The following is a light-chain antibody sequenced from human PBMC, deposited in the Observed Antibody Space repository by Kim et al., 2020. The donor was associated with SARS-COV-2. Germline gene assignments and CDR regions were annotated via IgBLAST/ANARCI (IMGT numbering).Light chain of an antibody. V-gene: IGKV1-33*01. CDR1: QDISNY. CDR2: DAS. Sequence: SASVGDRVTITCQASQDISNYLNWYQQKPGKAPKLLIFDASNLETGAPSRFSGSGSGTDFTFTISSLQPEDIATYYCQQYDDLPYTFGQGTKLEI. CDR3: QQYDDLPYT. J-gene: IGKJ2*01.